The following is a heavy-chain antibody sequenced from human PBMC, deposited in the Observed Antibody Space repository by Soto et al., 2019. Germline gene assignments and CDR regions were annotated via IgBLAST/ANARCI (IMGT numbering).Heavy chain of an antibody. CDR2: ISWDGGST. D-gene: IGHD6-6*01. Sequence: PGGSLRLSCAASGFTFDDYTMHWVRQAPGKGLEWVSLISWDGGSTYYADSVKGRFTISRDNNKNSLYLQMNSLRTEDTALYYCAKELAEYSSSPPFDYWGQGTLVTVSS. J-gene: IGHJ4*02. CDR1: GFTFDDYT. CDR3: AKELAEYSSSPPFDY. V-gene: IGHV3-43*01.